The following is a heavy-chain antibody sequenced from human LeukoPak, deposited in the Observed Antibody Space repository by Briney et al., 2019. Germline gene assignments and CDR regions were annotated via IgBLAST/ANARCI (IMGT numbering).Heavy chain of an antibody. CDR3: ARGSDDSSGYYYVSAFDI. D-gene: IGHD3-22*01. CDR2: MNPNSGNT. CDR1: GYTFTSYD. Sequence: ASVKVSCKASGYTFTSYDINWVRQATGQGLEWMGWMNPNSGNTGYAQKFQGRVTMTRNTSISTAYMELSSLRSEDTAVYYCARGSDDSSGYYYVSAFDIWGQGTMVTVSS. V-gene: IGHV1-8*01. J-gene: IGHJ3*02.